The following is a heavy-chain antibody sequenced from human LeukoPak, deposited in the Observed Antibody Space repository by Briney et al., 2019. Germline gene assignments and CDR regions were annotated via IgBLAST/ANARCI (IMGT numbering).Heavy chain of an antibody. CDR2: INHSGST. Sequence: SETLSLTCAVYGGSFSGYYWSWIRQPPGKGLEWIGEINHSGSTNYNPSLKSRVTISVDTSKNQFSLKLSSVTAADTAVYYCARFPGLLWFGELLDAFDIWGQGTMVTVSS. CDR1: GGSFSGYY. J-gene: IGHJ3*02. CDR3: ARFPGLLWFGELLDAFDI. V-gene: IGHV4-34*01. D-gene: IGHD3-10*01.